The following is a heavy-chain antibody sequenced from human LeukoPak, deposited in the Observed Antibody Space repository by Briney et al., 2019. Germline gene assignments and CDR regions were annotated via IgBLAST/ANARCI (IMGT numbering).Heavy chain of an antibody. CDR1: GDSISSSSYY. CDR2: IYYSGRT. J-gene: IGHJ4*02. Sequence: SETLSLTCTVSGDSISSSSYYWGWIRQPPGKGLEWIGRIYYSGRTYYNPSLKSRVTISVDTSKNQFSLKLSSVTAADTAVYYCARDITVPAAIGVWYFDYWGQGTLVTVSS. D-gene: IGHD2-2*01. CDR3: ARDITVPAAIGVWYFDY. V-gene: IGHV4-39*07.